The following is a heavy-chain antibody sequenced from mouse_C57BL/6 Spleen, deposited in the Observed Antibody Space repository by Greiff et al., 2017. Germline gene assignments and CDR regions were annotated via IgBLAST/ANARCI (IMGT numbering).Heavy chain of an antibody. CDR1: GYTFTSYW. CDR3: ARRRFFDY. V-gene: IGHV1-50*01. CDR2: IDPSDSYT. J-gene: IGHJ2*01. Sequence: QVQLQQPGAELVKPGASVKLSCKASGYTFTSYWMQWVKQRPGQGLAWIGEIDPSDSYTNYNQKFKGKATLTVDTSSSTAYMQLSSLTSEDSAVYYCARRRFFDYWGQGTTLTVSS.